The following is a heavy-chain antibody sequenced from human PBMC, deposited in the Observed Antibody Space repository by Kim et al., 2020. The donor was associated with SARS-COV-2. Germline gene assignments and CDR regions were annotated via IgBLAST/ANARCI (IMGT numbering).Heavy chain of an antibody. J-gene: IGHJ4*02. D-gene: IGHD2-21*02. CDR3: ARGPLSDRGY. Sequence: GYTNSADSVKGRFTISRDNSENTVYLQMTSLRGEDTAVYYCARGPLSDRGYWGQGTLVTVSS. CDR2: GYT. V-gene: IGHV3-53*01.